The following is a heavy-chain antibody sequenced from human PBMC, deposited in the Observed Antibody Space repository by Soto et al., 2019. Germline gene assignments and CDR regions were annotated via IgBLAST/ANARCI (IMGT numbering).Heavy chain of an antibody. CDR3: AKGGRQWLVTSDFNY. CDR2: VSHDGRNT. V-gene: IGHV3-30*18. Sequence: VQLVESGGGVVQPGRSLRLSCAASGFTFSDYAMHLVRQAPGKGLEGVGVVSHDGRNTHYADSGKGRCTISRDSSKNTVSLDMTSLRAEDTAVYYCAKGGRQWLVTSDFNYWGQGALVTVSS. J-gene: IGHJ4*02. CDR1: GFTFSDYA. D-gene: IGHD6-19*01.